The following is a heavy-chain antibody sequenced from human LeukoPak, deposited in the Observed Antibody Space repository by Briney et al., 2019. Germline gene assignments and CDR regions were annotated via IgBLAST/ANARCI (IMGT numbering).Heavy chain of an antibody. J-gene: IGHJ4*02. CDR3: ARDSPSGDFDY. Sequence: QPGRSLRLSCAASGFTFSSYAMHWVRQAPGKGLEWVAVISYDGSNKYYADSVKGRFTISRDNSKNTLYLQMNSLRAEDTAVYYRARDSPSGDFDYWGQGTLVTVSS. CDR1: GFTFSSYA. V-gene: IGHV3-30-3*01. D-gene: IGHD3-10*01. CDR2: ISYDGSNK.